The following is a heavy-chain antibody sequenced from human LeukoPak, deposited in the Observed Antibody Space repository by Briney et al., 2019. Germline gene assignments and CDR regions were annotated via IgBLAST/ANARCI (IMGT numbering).Heavy chain of an antibody. CDR3: ARYGNYYYYMDV. CDR2: IYHSGST. CDR1: HYSITSTYY. J-gene: IGHJ6*03. V-gene: IGHV4-38-2*02. Sequence: SPSETLSLTCTVSHYSITSTYYWGWIRQPPGKGLEWIGSIYHSGSTYYNPSLKSRVTISLDTSKNQFSLKLSSVTAADTAVYYCARYGNYYYYMDVWGKGTTVTVSS. D-gene: IGHD4-17*01.